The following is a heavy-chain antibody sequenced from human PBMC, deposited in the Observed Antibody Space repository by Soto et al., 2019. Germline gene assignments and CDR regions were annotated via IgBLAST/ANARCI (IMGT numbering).Heavy chain of an antibody. V-gene: IGHV5-51*01. Sequence: EVQLVQSGAEVKNPGESLKISCKGSGYRFTAYWIGWVRQVPGKGLEWMAFIYPDDSETKYSPSFQGQVTISADKSIYTAYLQWSSLKASDTAMYFCARARINGGDGEVDSWGQGTLVTVSS. CDR2: IYPDDSET. D-gene: IGHD2-8*01. J-gene: IGHJ4*02. CDR3: ARARINGGDGEVDS. CDR1: GYRFTAYW.